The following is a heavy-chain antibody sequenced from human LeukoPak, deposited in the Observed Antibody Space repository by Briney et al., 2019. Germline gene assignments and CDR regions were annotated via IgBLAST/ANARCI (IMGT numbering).Heavy chain of an antibody. CDR2: IYYSGST. Sequence: SETLSLTCIVSAYSISSGYYWGWIRQPPGKGLEWIGYIYYSGSTSYNPSLKSRVTISVDTSKNQISLKVRSVTAADTAVYYCARTTEDCSSTSCYQYWFDPWGQGTLVTVSS. CDR1: AYSISSGYY. CDR3: ARTTEDCSSTSCYQYWFDP. V-gene: IGHV4-38-2*02. J-gene: IGHJ5*02. D-gene: IGHD2-2*01.